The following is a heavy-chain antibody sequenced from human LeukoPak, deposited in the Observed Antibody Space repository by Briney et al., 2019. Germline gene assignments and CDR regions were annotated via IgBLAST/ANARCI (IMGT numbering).Heavy chain of an antibody. CDR3: ARGTSSSRGSYYYYGMDV. J-gene: IGHJ6*02. V-gene: IGHV1-69*02. CDR2: IIPILGIA. CDR1: GGTFSSYT. D-gene: IGHD6-13*01. Sequence: ASVKVSCKASGGTFSSYTISWVRQAPGQGLEWMGRIIPILGIANYAQKFQGRVTITADKSTSTAYMELSSLRSEDTAVYYCARGTSSSRGSYYYYGMDVWGQGTTVTVSS.